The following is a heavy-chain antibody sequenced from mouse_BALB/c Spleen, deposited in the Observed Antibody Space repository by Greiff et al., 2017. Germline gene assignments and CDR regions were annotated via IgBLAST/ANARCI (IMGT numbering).Heavy chain of an antibody. CDR3: ARSTIGTTYFDY. CDR1: GFTFSDYY. Sequence: EVMLVESGGGLVKPGGSLKLSCAASGFTFSDYYMYWVRQTPEKRLEWVATISDGGSYTYYPDSVKGRFTISRDNAKNNLYLQMSSLKSEDTAMYYCARSTIGTTYFDYWGQGTTLTVSS. J-gene: IGHJ2*01. D-gene: IGHD2-14*01. CDR2: ISDGGSYT. V-gene: IGHV5-4*02.